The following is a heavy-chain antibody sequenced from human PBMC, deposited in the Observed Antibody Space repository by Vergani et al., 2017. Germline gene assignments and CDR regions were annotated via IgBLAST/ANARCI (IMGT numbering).Heavy chain of an antibody. V-gene: IGHV4-38-2*02. CDR1: GGSISSGYY. J-gene: IGHJ4*02. D-gene: IGHD3/OR15-3a*01. CDR2: IYHSGST. Sequence: QVQLQESGPGLVKPSQTLSLTCTVSGGSISSGYYWGWIRQPPGKGLEWIGSIYHSGSTDYNPSLRSRVTISVDTSKNQFSLKLSSVTAADTAVYYCARRDWYAKQYDYWGQGTLVTVSS. CDR3: ARRDWYAKQYDY.